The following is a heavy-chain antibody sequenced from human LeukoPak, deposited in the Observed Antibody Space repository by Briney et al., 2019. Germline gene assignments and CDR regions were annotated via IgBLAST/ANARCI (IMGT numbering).Heavy chain of an antibody. Sequence: ASVKVSCKASGYTFTSYGISWVRQAPGQGLEWMGWISAYNGNTNYAQKLQGRVTRTTDTSTSTAYMELRSLRSDDTAVYYCARDLFRPGYCSSTSCYPPDYWGQGTLVTVSS. D-gene: IGHD2-2*01. CDR2: ISAYNGNT. CDR1: GYTFTSYG. J-gene: IGHJ4*02. V-gene: IGHV1-18*01. CDR3: ARDLFRPGYCSSTSCYPPDY.